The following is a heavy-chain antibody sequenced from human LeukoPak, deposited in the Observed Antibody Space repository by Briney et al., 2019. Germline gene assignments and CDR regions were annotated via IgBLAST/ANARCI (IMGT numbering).Heavy chain of an antibody. Sequence: SETLSLTCAVYGGSFSGYYWSWIRQPPGKGLEWIGKINHSGSTNYNPSLKSRVTISVDTSKNQFSLKLSSVTAADTAMYYCARDSSWHVPVPENPVAFDYWGQGTLVTVSS. CDR2: INHSGST. CDR1: GGSFSGYY. D-gene: IGHD6-13*01. V-gene: IGHV4-34*01. J-gene: IGHJ4*02. CDR3: ARDSSWHVPVPENPVAFDY.